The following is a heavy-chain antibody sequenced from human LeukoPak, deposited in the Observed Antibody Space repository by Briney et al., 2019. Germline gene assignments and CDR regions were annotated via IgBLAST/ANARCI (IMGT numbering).Heavy chain of an antibody. CDR3: AKVGVRGVIISYFDY. J-gene: IGHJ4*02. CDR2: ISSSGSTI. Sequence: PGGSLRLSCAASGFTFSSYEMNWVRQAPGKGLEWVSYISSSGSTIYYADSVKGRFTISRDNSKNTLYLQMNSLRAEDTAVYYCAKVGVRGVIISYFDYWGQGTLVTVSS. V-gene: IGHV3-48*03. D-gene: IGHD3-10*01. CDR1: GFTFSSYE.